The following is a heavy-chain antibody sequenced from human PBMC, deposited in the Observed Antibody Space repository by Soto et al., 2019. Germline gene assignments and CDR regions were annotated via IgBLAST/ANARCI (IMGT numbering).Heavy chain of an antibody. Sequence: PSETLSLTCTVSGGSVSSGSYYWGWLRQPPGKGLEWIGSIHYSGATYYNPSLTSRVTISRDTSKNQFSLRLSSVAAADTALYFCARHADTGYTNSDNWFDPWGQGARVTVSS. CDR3: ARHADTGYTNSDNWFDP. V-gene: IGHV4-39*01. CDR2: IHYSGAT. CDR1: GGSVSSGSYY. D-gene: IGHD6-25*01. J-gene: IGHJ5*02.